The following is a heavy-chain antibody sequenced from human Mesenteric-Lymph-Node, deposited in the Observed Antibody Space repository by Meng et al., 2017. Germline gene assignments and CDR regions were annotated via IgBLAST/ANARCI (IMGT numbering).Heavy chain of an antibody. V-gene: IGHV4-30-4*01. D-gene: IGHD4-17*01. Sequence: QGQLQESGPGLVKPSQTLSLTWSVSGGSISSGDSYWSWIRQPPGKDLEWIGYIYYSGSTYSNASLKSRVTISIDRSKNQFSLKLSSVTAADTAVYYCARDRKHYGERGWFDPWGQGTLVTVSS. J-gene: IGHJ5*02. CDR1: GGSISSGDSY. CDR2: IYYSGST. CDR3: ARDRKHYGERGWFDP.